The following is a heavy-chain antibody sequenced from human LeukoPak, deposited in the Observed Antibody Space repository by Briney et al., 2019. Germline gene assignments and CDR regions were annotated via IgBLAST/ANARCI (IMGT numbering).Heavy chain of an antibody. J-gene: IGHJ4*02. CDR2: INHSGST. CDR1: GGSFSGYY. CDR3: ARKGPFDY. Sequence: SETLSLTCAVYGGSFSGYYWSWIRQPPGKGLEWIGEINHSGSTNYNPSLKSRVTISVDTSKNQFSLKLSSVTAADTAVYYCARKGPFDYWGQGTLVTVSS. V-gene: IGHV4-34*01.